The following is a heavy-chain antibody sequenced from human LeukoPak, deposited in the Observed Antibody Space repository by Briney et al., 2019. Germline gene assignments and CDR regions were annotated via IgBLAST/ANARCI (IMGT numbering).Heavy chain of an antibody. J-gene: IGHJ5*02. D-gene: IGHD2-15*01. V-gene: IGHV4-59*12. CDR2: IYYSGSS. CDR1: GGSISSYY. Sequence: KASETLSLTCTVSGGSISSYYWSWIRQPPGKGLEWIGYIYYSGSSNYNPSLKSRVTISVDTSKNQFSLKLSFVTAADTAVYYCARDVAAADLGLFDPWGQGTLVTVSS. CDR3: ARDVAAADLGLFDP.